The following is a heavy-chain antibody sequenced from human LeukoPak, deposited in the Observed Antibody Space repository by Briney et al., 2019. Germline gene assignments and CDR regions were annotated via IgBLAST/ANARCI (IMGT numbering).Heavy chain of an antibody. D-gene: IGHD3-10*01. CDR2: IWYDGSNK. V-gene: IGHV3-30*02. Sequence: PGGSLRLSCAASGFIFSSIGMHWVRQAPGKGLEWVAFIWYDGSNKYYADSVKGRFTISRDNSKDTLYLEMNSLKTEDTAVYYCAKDRGVYYYYYMDVWGRGTTVTVSS. J-gene: IGHJ6*03. CDR1: GFIFSSIG. CDR3: AKDRGVYYYYYMDV.